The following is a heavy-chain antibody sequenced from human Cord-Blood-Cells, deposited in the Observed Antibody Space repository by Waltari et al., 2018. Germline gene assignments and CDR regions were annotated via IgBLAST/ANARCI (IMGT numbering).Heavy chain of an antibody. D-gene: IGHD1-26*01. CDR1: GGSISSGRYY. Sequence: QVQLQESGPGLVKPSQTLSLTCTVSGGSISSGRYYWSWIRQPAGKGLEWIGYLDTKGSTNYNPSLKMRVTISVETSKNQFSLKLSSVTAADTAVYYCARDRREYYYGMDVWGQGTTVTVSS. CDR2: LDTKGST. V-gene: IGHV4-61*09. CDR3: ARDRREYYYGMDV. J-gene: IGHJ6*02.